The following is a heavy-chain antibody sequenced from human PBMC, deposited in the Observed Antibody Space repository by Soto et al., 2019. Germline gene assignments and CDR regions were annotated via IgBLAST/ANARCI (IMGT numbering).Heavy chain of an antibody. CDR3: AKDLLSSYYYGMDA. D-gene: IGHD3-10*01. V-gene: IGHV3-23*01. J-gene: IGHJ6*02. CDR1: GFMFGSYA. CDR2: ISGSGTDT. Sequence: EVQLLESGGGLVQPGGSLRLSCAASGFMFGSYAMSWVRQAPGKGLEWVSGISGSGTDTYYADAVKGRVTISRDNAKNMLYLQINGLRAEDTAIYYCAKDLLSSYYYGMDAWGQGTTVTVSS.